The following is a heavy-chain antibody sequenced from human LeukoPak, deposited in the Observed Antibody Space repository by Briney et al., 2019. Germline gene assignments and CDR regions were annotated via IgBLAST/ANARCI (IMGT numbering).Heavy chain of an antibody. Sequence: SAIMSLTCTVSGASISSGGYYWSWIRQHPGKGLQWFGSMYCSGSTSYNPCRKSRVTISLRTSKNQFSLKLSSETAAYTAVYYCARDARCGESDANLFDPWRQGAQLGVCS. J-gene: IGHJ5*02. CDR1: GASISSGGYY. D-gene: IGHD3-10*01. CDR2: MYCSGST. CDR3: ARDARCGESDANLFDP. V-gene: IGHV4-31*03.